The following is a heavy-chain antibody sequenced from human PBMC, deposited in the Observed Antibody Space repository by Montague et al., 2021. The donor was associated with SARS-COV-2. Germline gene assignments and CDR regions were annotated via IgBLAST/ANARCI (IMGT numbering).Heavy chain of an antibody. V-gene: IGHV4-59*01. D-gene: IGHD3-22*01. CDR1: GDSISTYY. CDR2: IYYNGYT. J-gene: IGHJ3*02. Sequence: SETLSLTCTVSGDSISTYYWSWIRQPPGKGLEWIGYIYYNGYTNYNPSLKSRVTISVDTSKNQFSLRLSSVTAADTAVYFCARGGATYYYDTRGYVNAFDTWGQGKMVTVSS. CDR3: ARGGATYYYDTRGYVNAFDT.